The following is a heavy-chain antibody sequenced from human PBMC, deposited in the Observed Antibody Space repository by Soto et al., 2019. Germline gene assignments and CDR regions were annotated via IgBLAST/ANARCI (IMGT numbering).Heavy chain of an antibody. CDR2: ISYDGSKK. CDR3: ARDYCSGGSCYFDH. V-gene: IGHV3-30*03. CDR1: GFTFSSYG. Sequence: PGGXLRLSCAASGFTFSSYGMHWVRQAPGKGLEWVGVISYDGSKKYYADPVKGRFTIPRDNSKNTAYLQMSSLRAGDTAVYYCARDYCSGGSCYFDHWGQGILVTVSS. J-gene: IGHJ4*02. D-gene: IGHD2-15*01.